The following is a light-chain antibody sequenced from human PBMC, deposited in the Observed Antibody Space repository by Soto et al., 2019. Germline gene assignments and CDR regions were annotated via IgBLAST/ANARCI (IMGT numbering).Light chain of an antibody. Sequence: QSALTQPPSASGTPGQRVTISCSGSSSNIGSNTVNWYQQIPGTAPKLLIYNHNQRPSGVPDRFSGSTSGTSASLAISGLQSEDEADYYCSAWDDSLSGRLFGGGTKLTVL. CDR3: SAWDDSLSGRL. CDR1: SSNIGSNT. CDR2: NHN. V-gene: IGLV1-44*01. J-gene: IGLJ2*01.